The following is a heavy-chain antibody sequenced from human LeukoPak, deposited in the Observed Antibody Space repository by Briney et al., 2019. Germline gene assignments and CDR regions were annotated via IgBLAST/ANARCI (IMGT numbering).Heavy chain of an antibody. CDR2: IDPSDSYT. CDR3: ARLLRSYYYYYGMDV. J-gene: IGHJ6*02. CDR1: GYSFTSYW. Sequence: GESLKISCKGSGYSFTSYWISWVRQMPGKGLEWMGRIDPSDSYTNYSPSFQGHVTISADKSISTAYLQRSSLKASDTSMYYCARLLRSYYYYYGMDVWGQGTTVTVSS. D-gene: IGHD3-16*01. V-gene: IGHV5-10-1*01.